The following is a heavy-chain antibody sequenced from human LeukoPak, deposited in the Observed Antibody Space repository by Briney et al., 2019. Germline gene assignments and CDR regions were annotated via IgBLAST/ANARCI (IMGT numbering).Heavy chain of an antibody. V-gene: IGHV4-59*08. CDR3: ASEQPYKNYFGY. D-gene: IGHD1/OR15-1a*01. CDR1: GGSISNYH. CDR2: IYYSGST. Sequence: SETLSLTCTVSGGSISNYHWSWIRQPPGKGLEWIGYIYYSGSTNYNPSLKSRVTISLDTSKNQVSLRLSSVTAADTAVYYCASEQPYKNYFGYWGQGTLVTVSS. J-gene: IGHJ4*02.